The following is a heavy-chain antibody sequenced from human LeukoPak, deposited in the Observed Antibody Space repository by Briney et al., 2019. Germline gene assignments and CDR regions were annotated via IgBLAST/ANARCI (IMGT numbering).Heavy chain of an antibody. D-gene: IGHD6-19*01. Sequence: ASVKVSCKASGYTFTSYSISWVRQAPGQGLEWMGWISAYNGNTNYAQKLQGRVTMTTDTSTSTAYMELRSLRSDDTAVYYCAREYSSGGPLDYWGQGTLVTVSS. CDR2: ISAYNGNT. V-gene: IGHV1-18*01. J-gene: IGHJ4*02. CDR3: AREYSSGGPLDY. CDR1: GYTFTSYS.